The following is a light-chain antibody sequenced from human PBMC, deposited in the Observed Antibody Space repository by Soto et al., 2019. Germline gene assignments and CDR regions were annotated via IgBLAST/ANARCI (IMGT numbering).Light chain of an antibody. CDR3: SSYTTNSTYV. CDR2: DVS. J-gene: IGLJ1*01. V-gene: IGLV2-14*01. Sequence: QSVLTQPASVSGSPGQSITISCTGTSSDVGGYNYVSWYQQHPGKAPKLMIYDVSYRPSGASNRFSGSKSGNTASLTISGLQAEDEADYYCSSYTTNSTYVFGTGTKVTVL. CDR1: SSDVGGYNY.